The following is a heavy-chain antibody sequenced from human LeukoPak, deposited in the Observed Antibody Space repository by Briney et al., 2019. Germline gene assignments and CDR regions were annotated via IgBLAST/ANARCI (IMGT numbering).Heavy chain of an antibody. D-gene: IGHD6-13*01. Sequence: GGSLRLSCAGSGFGFCRTDMHWVRQAPGKGLEWVAVISYDGNNKYFADSVRGRFTSSRDNSKNTLYLEMNSLRADDTAVYYCAKCREGSTSWYAAGWGQGTLVTVSS. CDR3: AKCREGSTSWYAAG. CDR1: GFGFCRTD. V-gene: IGHV3-30*18. J-gene: IGHJ4*02. CDR2: ISYDGNNK.